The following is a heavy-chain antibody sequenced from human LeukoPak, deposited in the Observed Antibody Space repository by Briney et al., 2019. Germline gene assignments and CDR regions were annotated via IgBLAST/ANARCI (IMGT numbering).Heavy chain of an antibody. V-gene: IGHV1-18*01. CDR1: GYTFTSYG. J-gene: IGHJ4*02. D-gene: IGHD3-16*01. CDR2: ISAYNGNT. Sequence: ASVKVSCKASGYTFTSYGISWVRQAPGQGLEWMGWISAYNGNTNYAQKLQGRVTITADKSTSTAYMELSSLRSEDTAVYYCARESNGYGYWGQGTLVTVSS. CDR3: ARESNGYGY.